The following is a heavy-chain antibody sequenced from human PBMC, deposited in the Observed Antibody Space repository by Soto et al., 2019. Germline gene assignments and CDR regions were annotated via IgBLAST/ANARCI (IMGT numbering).Heavy chain of an antibody. CDR3: AREGSSGWSIWFDP. CDR1: GYTFTGYY. Sequence: GASVKVSCKASGYTFTGYYMHWVRQAPGQGLEWMGWINPNSGGTNYAQKFQGRVTMTRDTSISTAYMELSRLRSDGTAVYYCAREGSSGWSIWFDPWGQGTLVTVSS. V-gene: IGHV1-2*02. J-gene: IGHJ5*02. D-gene: IGHD6-19*01. CDR2: INPNSGGT.